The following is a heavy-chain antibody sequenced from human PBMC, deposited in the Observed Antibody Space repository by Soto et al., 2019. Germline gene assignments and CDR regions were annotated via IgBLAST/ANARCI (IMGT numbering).Heavy chain of an antibody. CDR2: ISSRASAT. V-gene: IGHV3-11*01. D-gene: IGHD2-15*01. J-gene: IGHJ6*02. CDR3: ARDYCSETTCPNYGMDV. CDR1: IFTFSDYY. Sequence: GGSLRLSCEASIFTFSDYYMTWIRQAPGKGLEWVSSISSRASATYYADSVKGRFTISRDNTKNSVSLQMNSLRAEDTAVYYCARDYCSETTCPNYGMDVWGQGTMVTVSS.